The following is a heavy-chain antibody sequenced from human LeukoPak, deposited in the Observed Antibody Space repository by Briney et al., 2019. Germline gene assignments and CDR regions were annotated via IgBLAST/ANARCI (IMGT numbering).Heavy chain of an antibody. CDR1: GYTFTSYY. D-gene: IGHD1-26*01. J-gene: IGHJ4*02. CDR2: INPSGGST. V-gene: IGHV1-46*01. CDR3: ARDSVGASPADY. Sequence: ASVKVSCKASGYTFTSYYMHWVRQAPGQGLEWMGIINPSGGSTSYAQKFQGRVTMTRDMPTSTVYMELSSLRSEDTAVYYCARDSVGASPADYWGQGTLVTVSS.